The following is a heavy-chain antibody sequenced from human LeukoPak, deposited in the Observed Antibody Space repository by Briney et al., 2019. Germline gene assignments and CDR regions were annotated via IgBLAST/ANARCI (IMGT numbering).Heavy chain of an antibody. CDR1: GFTVSSNY. CDR3: AKGTAVVPAAQDY. D-gene: IGHD2-2*01. V-gene: IGHV3-53*05. J-gene: IGHJ4*02. Sequence: GGSLRLSCAASGFTVSSNYMSWVRQAPGKGLEWVSLIYSGGSTYYAESVKGRFTISRDNSKNSLFLQMNSLRAEDTAVYYCAKGTAVVPAAQDYWGQGTLVTVSS. CDR2: IYSGGST.